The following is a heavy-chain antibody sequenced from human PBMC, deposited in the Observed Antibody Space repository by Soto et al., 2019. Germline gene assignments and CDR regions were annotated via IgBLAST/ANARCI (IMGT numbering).Heavy chain of an antibody. CDR3: ARGGSSWSAEYYQH. D-gene: IGHD6-13*01. CDR1: GYTFTNYA. V-gene: IGHV1-18*01. J-gene: IGHJ1*01. Sequence: QVQLVQSGADVKKPGASVKVSCEASGYTFTNYAINWVRQAPGQGPEWMGWISGYNGETKYAQSLLGRVTMPTDTSTSTAYLEVRSLRSDDTAVYYCARGGSSWSAEYYQHWGQGTLVIVSS. CDR2: ISGYNGET.